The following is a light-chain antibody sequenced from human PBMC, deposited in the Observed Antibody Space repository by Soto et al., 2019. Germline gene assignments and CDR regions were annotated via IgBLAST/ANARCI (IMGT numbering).Light chain of an antibody. CDR1: SSDVGSYNL. CDR2: EVS. V-gene: IGLV2-23*02. CDR3: CSYAGSSTPLI. J-gene: IGLJ1*01. Sequence: QSVLTQPASVSGSPGQSITISCTGTSSDVGSYNLVSWYQQHPGKAHKLMIYEVSKRPSGVSNRFSGSKSGNTASLTISGLQAEDEADYYCCSYAGSSTPLIFGTGTRSPS.